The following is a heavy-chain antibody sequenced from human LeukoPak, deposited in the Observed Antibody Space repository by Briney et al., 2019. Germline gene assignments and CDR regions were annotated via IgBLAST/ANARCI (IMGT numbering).Heavy chain of an antibody. CDR3: ARHNAPRRVGFDF. CDR2: LSHAGNT. Sequence: SETLSLTCSVSGDSVRNDFYYWGWIRQPPGKGLEWVACLSHAGNTWYNPSLESRLSISVDTSKNQFSLKFSSVTAADTALYWCARHNAPRRVGFDFWGQGILVTVSS. D-gene: IGHD2-2*01. J-gene: IGHJ4*02. CDR1: GDSVRNDFYY. V-gene: IGHV4-39*01.